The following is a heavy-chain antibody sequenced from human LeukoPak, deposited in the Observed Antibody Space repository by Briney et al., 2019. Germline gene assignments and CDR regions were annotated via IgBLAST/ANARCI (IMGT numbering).Heavy chain of an antibody. Sequence: GGSLRLSCTASGFTFSTYTMHWVRQAPGMGLEWVAVSSFVGSNKYYAGSVKGRFTIARDTSKDTLYLLMKSLRTEDTAVYYCARDLFRRRDGYSLAYWGPGTLVTVSS. CDR3: ARDLFRRRDGYSLAY. V-gene: IGHV3-30-3*01. D-gene: IGHD5-24*01. CDR1: GFTFSTYT. J-gene: IGHJ4*02. CDR2: SSFVGSNK.